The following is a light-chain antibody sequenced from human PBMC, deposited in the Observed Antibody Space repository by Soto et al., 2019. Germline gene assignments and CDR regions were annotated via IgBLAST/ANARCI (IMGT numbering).Light chain of an antibody. CDR2: TAS. CDR1: QGIGKA. Sequence: DIQMTQSPSSLSASVGDRVTITCRPSQGIGKALAWYQQKPGTVPKLLIHTASTLQSGVPSRFSGSGSGTDFTLTISSLQPEDVATYYCQKYDSAPTFGPGTKVEIK. V-gene: IGKV1-27*01. CDR3: QKYDSAPT. J-gene: IGKJ1*01.